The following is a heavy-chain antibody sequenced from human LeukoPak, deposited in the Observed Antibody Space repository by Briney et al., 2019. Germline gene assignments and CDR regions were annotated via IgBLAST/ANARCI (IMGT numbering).Heavy chain of an antibody. D-gene: IGHD3-10*01. CDR1: GFTFSSYE. CDR2: ISSSGSTI. Sequence: QPGGSLRLSCVASGFTFSSYEMNWVRQAPGKGLEWVSYISSSGSTIYYADSVKGRFTNSRDNAKNSLYLQMNSLRAEDTAVYYCARADYYGSGSYYWKWGQGTLVTVSS. V-gene: IGHV3-48*03. CDR3: ARADYYGSGSYYWK. J-gene: IGHJ4*02.